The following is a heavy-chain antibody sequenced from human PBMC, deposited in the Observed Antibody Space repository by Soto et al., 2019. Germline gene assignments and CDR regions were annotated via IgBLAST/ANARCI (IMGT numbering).Heavy chain of an antibody. Sequence: SLRLSCAASGFTFSDYYMSWIRQAPGKGLEWVSYISSGGTTIYYADSVKGRFTISRDDAKNSLYLQMNSLRAEDTAVYFCATNGGGYYFGFDPGGQGTLVTVSS. CDR2: ISSGGTTI. CDR3: ATNGGGYYFGFDP. V-gene: IGHV3-11*01. CDR1: GFTFSDYY. J-gene: IGHJ5*02. D-gene: IGHD3-22*01.